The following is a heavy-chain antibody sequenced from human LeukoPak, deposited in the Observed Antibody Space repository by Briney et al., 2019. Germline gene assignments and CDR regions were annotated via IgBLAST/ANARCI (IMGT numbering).Heavy chain of an antibody. V-gene: IGHV1-69*04. J-gene: IGHJ4*02. CDR3: ARDGTYDYSNYDFDY. CDR2: IIPILGIA. D-gene: IGHD4-11*01. Sequence: SVKVSCKASGGTSSSYTISCVRQAPGQGLEWMGRIIPILGIANYAQKFQGRVTMTTDKSTSTAYMELSSLRSEDTAVYYCARDGTYDYSNYDFDYWGQGTLVTVSS. CDR1: GGTSSSYT.